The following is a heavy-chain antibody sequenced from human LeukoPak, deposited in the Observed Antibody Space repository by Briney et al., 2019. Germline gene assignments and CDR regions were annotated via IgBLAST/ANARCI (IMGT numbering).Heavy chain of an antibody. CDR3: AKDLRVQWLADY. V-gene: IGHV3-23*01. Sequence: QPGGSLRLSCAASGFTFSSYAMSWVRQAPGKGLEWVSAISGSGGSTYYAESVKGRFTISRDNSKNTLYLQMNSLRAEDTAVYYCAKDLRVQWLADYWGQGTLVTVSS. J-gene: IGHJ4*02. CDR1: GFTFSSYA. D-gene: IGHD6-19*01. CDR2: ISGSGGST.